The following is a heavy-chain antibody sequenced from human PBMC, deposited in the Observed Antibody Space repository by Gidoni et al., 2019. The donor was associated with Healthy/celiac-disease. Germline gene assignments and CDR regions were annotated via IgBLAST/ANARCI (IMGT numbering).Heavy chain of an antibody. V-gene: IGHV1-69*01. D-gene: IGHD5-18*01. Sequence: QVQLVQSGAEVQKPGSSVKVSCKASGCISSSYAISWVRQAPGQGLEWMGGIIPIFGTANYAQKFQGSVTITADESTSTAYMELSSLRAEDTAVYYCARDGYRPYYYYGMDVWGQGTTVTVSS. CDR1: GCISSSYA. CDR2: IIPIFGTA. J-gene: IGHJ6*02. CDR3: ARDGYRPYYYYGMDV.